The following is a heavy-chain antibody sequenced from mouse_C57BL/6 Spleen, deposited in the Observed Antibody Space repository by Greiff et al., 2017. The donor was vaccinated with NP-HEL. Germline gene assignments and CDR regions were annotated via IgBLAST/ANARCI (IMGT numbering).Heavy chain of an antibody. V-gene: IGHV5-4*01. CDR3: ARDDGYYGSSYGDFDY. Sequence: EVKLVESGGGLVKPGGSLKLSCAASGFTFSSYAMSWVRQTPEKRLEWVATISDGGSYTYYPDNVKGRFTISRDNAKNNLYLQMSHLKSEDTAMYYCARDDGYYGSSYGDFDYWGQGTTLTVSS. D-gene: IGHD1-1*01. J-gene: IGHJ2*01. CDR1: GFTFSSYA. CDR2: ISDGGSYT.